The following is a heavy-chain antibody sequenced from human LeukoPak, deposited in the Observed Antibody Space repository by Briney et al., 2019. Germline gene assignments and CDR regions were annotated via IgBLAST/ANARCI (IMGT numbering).Heavy chain of an antibody. J-gene: IGHJ4*02. Sequence: GGSLRLSCAAPGFTFDDYAMHWVRQAPGKGLEWDSLISWDGGSTYYADSVKGRFTISRDNSKNSLYLQMNSLRAEDTALYYCAKMGTSGYQSDYWGQGTLVTVSS. CDR1: GFTFDDYA. CDR3: AKMGTSGYQSDY. CDR2: ISWDGGST. D-gene: IGHD3-3*01. V-gene: IGHV3-43D*03.